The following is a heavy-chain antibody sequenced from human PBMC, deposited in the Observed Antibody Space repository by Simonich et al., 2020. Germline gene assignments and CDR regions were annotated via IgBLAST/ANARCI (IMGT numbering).Heavy chain of an antibody. V-gene: IGHV3-30*07. CDR2: ISYDESKK. CDR3: ARELSKNGEAAAGYYFDY. CDR1: GFTFSSYA. D-gene: IGHD6-13*01. J-gene: IGHJ4*02. Sequence: QVQLVESGGGVVQPGRSLRLSCAASGFTFSSYAMHWDRQAPGKGLEGVAVISYDESKKYYADSVKGQFTISRDNSKNTLYLQMNSLRAEDTAVYYCARELSKNGEAAAGYYFDYWGQGTLVTVSS.